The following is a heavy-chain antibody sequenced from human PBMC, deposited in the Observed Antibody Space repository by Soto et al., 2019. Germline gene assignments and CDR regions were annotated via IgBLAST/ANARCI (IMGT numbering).Heavy chain of an antibody. CDR1: GFDFEDYA. D-gene: IGHD3-22*01. Sequence: GGSLRLSCAAAGFDFEDYAMHWVRQVPGKGLEWVSLTNSDGTDSYYMDSVKGRFTISRDNAKSTLYLQMDRLRPEDTALYFCAKSLYYYESSTLDHWGQVILVTVSS. CDR3: AKSLYYYESSTLDH. CDR2: TNSDGTDS. J-gene: IGHJ4*02. V-gene: IGHV3-43D*04.